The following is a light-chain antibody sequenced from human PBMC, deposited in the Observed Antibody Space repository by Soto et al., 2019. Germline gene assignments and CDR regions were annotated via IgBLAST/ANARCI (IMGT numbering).Light chain of an antibody. J-gene: IGLJ2*01. CDR2: EVS. V-gene: IGLV2-8*01. CDR3: AAWDDSLRGVV. Sequence: QSALAQPPSASGSPGQSVTITCTGTNSDVGTYNYVSWYQHHPGKAPKFMIYEVSKRPLGVPDRFSGSKSGNTASLAIIGLRTEDEAHYYCAAWDDSLRGVVFGGGTKVTVL. CDR1: NSDVGTYNY.